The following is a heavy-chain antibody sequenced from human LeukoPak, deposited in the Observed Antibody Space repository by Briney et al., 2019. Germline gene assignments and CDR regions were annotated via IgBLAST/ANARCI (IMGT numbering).Heavy chain of an antibody. CDR3: VREKGGSFFVL. CDR1: GFNFGNYS. D-gene: IGHD2/OR15-2a*01. V-gene: IGHV3-48*04. J-gene: IGHJ4*02. CDR2: VSAGSTGI. Sequence: PGWALPLSRAGSGFNFGNYSMDWLRQAPGKGREWVAYVSAGSTGIFYAASVKGRFRISRDNAQKSRYLQMNSLRAEDTVIYYCVREKGGSFFVLWGRGCLVTVSS.